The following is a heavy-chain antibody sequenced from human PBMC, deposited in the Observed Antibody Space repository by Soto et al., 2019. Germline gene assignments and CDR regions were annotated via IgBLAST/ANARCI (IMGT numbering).Heavy chain of an antibody. CDR1: GGSISGSY. V-gene: IGHV4-59*01. D-gene: IGHD6-19*01. Sequence: SETLSLTCSASGGSISGSYWSWIRQSPGKGLEWLGYVYYTGSTNYSPSLRSRVSISVDTSKNEFSLRLSSVTAADTAVYFCARSVAVPGAHIDYWGQGTQVTVSS. CDR2: VYYTGST. J-gene: IGHJ4*02. CDR3: ARSVAVPGAHIDY.